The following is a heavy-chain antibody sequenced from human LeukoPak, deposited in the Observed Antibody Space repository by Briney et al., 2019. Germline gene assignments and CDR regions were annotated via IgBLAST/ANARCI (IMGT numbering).Heavy chain of an antibody. CDR1: GFTFSSYA. Sequence: GGSLRLSCAASGFTFSSYAMHWVRQAPGKGLEWVAVISYDGSNKYYADSVKGRFTISRDNSKNTLYLQMNSLRAEDTAVYYCATLTPLDYLGQGTLVTVSS. CDR2: ISYDGSNK. D-gene: IGHD4-23*01. CDR3: ATLTPLDY. J-gene: IGHJ4*02. V-gene: IGHV3-30*04.